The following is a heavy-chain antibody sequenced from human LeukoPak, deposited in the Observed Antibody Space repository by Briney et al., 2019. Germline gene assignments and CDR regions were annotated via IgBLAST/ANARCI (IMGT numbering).Heavy chain of an antibody. J-gene: IGHJ4*02. CDR2: IQRDRSEK. V-gene: IGHV3-7*01. D-gene: IGHD6-19*01. CDR3: ARQGYSSGK. CDR1: GFTFSNYW. Sequence: PGGSLRLSCAASGFTFSNYWINWVRQAPGKGLEWVASIQRDRSEKYYVESVKGRFTISRDNAKNSLYLQMNSLRAEDTAVYYCARQGYSSGKWGQGTLVTVSS.